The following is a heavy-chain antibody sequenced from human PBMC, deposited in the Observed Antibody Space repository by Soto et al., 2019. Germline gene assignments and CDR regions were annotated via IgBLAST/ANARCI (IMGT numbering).Heavy chain of an antibody. CDR1: GGSISSYY. CDR3: ARQVFGVWYYFDY. D-gene: IGHD3-16*01. CDR2: IYYSGST. J-gene: IGHJ4*02. V-gene: IGHV4-59*08. Sequence: SETLSLTCTVSGGSISSYYWSWIRQPPGKGLEWIGYIYYSGSTNYNPSLKSRVTISVDTSKNQFSLKRSSVTAADTAVYYCARQVFGVWYYFDYWGQGTLVTVSS.